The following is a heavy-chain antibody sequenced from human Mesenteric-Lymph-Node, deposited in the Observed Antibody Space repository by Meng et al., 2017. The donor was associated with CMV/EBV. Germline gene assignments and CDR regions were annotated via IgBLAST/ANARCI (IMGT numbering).Heavy chain of an antibody. CDR1: GFSFSRCA. D-gene: IGHD1-1*01. CDR3: VMYDARETTFDF. CDR2: FTGNGGTA. Sequence: GESLKISCVASGFSFSRCAMDWVRQAPGKGLVHGPEFTGNGGTAWYAVCVKGTFTISRDKSKNTQCLQMGSLRVEDMAVYYCVMYDARETTFDFWGQGTLVTVSS. J-gene: IGHJ4*02. V-gene: IGHV3-64*02.